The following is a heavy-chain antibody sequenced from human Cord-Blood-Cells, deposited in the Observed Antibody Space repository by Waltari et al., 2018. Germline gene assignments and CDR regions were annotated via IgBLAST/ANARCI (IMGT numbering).Heavy chain of an antibody. CDR1: GFTFSSYA. Sequence: EVQLLVSGGGLVQHGGSLRLSCAASGFTFSSYAMSWVRQAPGKGLEWVSAISGSGGSTYYTDSVKGRFTISRDNSKNTLYLQMNSLRAEDTAVYYCAREAFLQNAFDIWGQGTMVTVSS. CDR2: ISGSGGST. CDR3: AREAFLQNAFDI. D-gene: IGHD1-1*01. J-gene: IGHJ3*02. V-gene: IGHV3-23*01.